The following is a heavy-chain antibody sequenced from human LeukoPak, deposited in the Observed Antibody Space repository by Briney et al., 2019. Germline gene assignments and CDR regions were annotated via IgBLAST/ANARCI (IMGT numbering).Heavy chain of an antibody. J-gene: IGHJ4*02. D-gene: IGHD6-13*01. CDR3: ARYGSSWSFDY. V-gene: IGHV3-48*01. CDR1: GFTFSSYS. CDR2: ISSSSTI. Sequence: GGSLRLSCAASGFTFSSYSMNWVRQAPGKGLEWVSYISSSSTIYYADSVKGRFIISRDNAKNSLYLQMNSLRAEDTAVYYCARYGSSWSFDYWGQGTLVTVSS.